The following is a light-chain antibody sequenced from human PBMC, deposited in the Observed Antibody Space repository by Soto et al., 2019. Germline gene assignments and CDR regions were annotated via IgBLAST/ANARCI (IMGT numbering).Light chain of an antibody. Sequence: QSALTQPPSASGSPGQSVTISCTGTTSDIGAYNYVSWYQQRPGKAPKLIIYEVTRRPSGVPDRIFGSKSGTSTTLGITGLQTGDEADYYCGTWDTSLSGWVFGGGTKLTVL. V-gene: IGLV2-8*01. CDR3: GTWDTSLSGWV. CDR1: TSDIGAYNY. CDR2: EVT. J-gene: IGLJ3*02.